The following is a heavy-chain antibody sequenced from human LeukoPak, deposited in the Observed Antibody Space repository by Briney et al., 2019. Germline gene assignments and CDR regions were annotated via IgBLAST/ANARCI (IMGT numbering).Heavy chain of an antibody. D-gene: IGHD3-3*01. V-gene: IGHV1-2*02. Sequence: ASVKVSCKASGYTFTGYYMHWVRQAPGQGLEWMGWINPNSGGTNYAQKFQGRVTMTRDTSISTAYMELSRLRSDDTAVYYCAKAPTIFGPKGDYWGQGTLVTVSS. CDR1: GYTFTGYY. CDR2: INPNSGGT. CDR3: AKAPTIFGPKGDY. J-gene: IGHJ4*02.